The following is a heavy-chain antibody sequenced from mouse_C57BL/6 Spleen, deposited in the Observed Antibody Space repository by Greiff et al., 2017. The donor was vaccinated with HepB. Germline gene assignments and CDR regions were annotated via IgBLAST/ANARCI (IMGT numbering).Heavy chain of an antibody. V-gene: IGHV1-50*01. Sequence: QVQLQQPGAELVKPGASVKLSCKASGYTFTSYWMQWVKQRPGQGLEWIGEIDPSDSYTNYNQKFKGKATLTVDTSSSTAYMQLSSLTSEDSAVYYWARFGYYGSSYFAFDYWGQGTTLTVSS. CDR1: GYTFTSYW. CDR2: IDPSDSYT. D-gene: IGHD1-1*01. CDR3: ARFGYYGSSYFAFDY. J-gene: IGHJ2*01.